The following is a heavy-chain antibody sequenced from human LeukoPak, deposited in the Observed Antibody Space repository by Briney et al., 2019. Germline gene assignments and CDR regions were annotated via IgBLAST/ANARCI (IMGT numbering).Heavy chain of an antibody. CDR3: ARVSYYYYYMDV. CDR2: INWNGGST. CDR1: GFTFDDYG. J-gene: IGHJ6*03. V-gene: IGHV3-20*04. Sequence: GGSLRLSCAASGFTFDDYGMSWVRQAPGKGLEWVSGINWNGGSTGYSDSVKGRFTISRDNAKNSLYLQMNSLRAEDTALYYCARVSYYYYYMDVWGKGTTVTVSS.